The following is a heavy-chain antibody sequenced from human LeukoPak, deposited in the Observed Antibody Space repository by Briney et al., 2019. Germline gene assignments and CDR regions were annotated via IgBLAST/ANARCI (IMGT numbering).Heavy chain of an antibody. Sequence: GGSLRLSCTASGFTFSNNAMHWVRQAPGKGLEWVAVISYDASDKFYADSVRGRFTISRDNSKNTLFVQMNSLRAEDTAVYYCEREHGSSGSSSFDCWGLGTLVTVSS. CDR2: ISYDASDK. CDR1: GFTFSNNA. V-gene: IGHV3-30*03. J-gene: IGHJ4*02. CDR3: EREHGSSGSSSFDC. D-gene: IGHD1-26*01.